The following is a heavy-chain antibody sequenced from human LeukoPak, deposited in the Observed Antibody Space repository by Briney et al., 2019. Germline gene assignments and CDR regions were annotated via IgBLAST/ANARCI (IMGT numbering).Heavy chain of an antibody. J-gene: IGHJ5*02. CDR1: GGSISSYY. Sequence: SETLSLTCTVSGGSISSYYWSWIRQPPGKGLEWIAYIYYSGYTNYNSSLKRRASISVDTSKNLCSLRLSSVTAADTAVYYCARHAIYSGGYSHWFDPWGLGTLVTVSS. CDR2: IYYSGYT. V-gene: IGHV4-59*08. CDR3: ARHAIYSGGYSHWFDP. D-gene: IGHD1-26*01.